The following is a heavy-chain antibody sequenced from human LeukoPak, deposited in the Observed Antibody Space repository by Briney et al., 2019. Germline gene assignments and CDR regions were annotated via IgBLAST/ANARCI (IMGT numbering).Heavy chain of an antibody. CDR3: AGLATRVDY. Sequence: GSLRLSCAASGFTFSSYWMSWVRQPPGKGLEWIGSIYYSGSTYYNPSLKSRVTISVDTSKNQFSLKLSSVTAADTAVYYCAGLATRVDYWGQGTLVTVSS. CDR2: IYYSGST. J-gene: IGHJ4*02. D-gene: IGHD1-26*01. V-gene: IGHV4-39*01. CDR1: GFTFSSYW.